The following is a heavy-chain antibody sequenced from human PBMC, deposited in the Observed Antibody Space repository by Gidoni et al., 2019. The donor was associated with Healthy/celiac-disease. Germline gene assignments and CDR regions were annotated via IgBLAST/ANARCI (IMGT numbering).Heavy chain of an antibody. Sequence: QVQLQESGPGLVKPSQTLSLTCTVSGGSISSGSYYWSWIRQPAGKGLGWIGRIYTSGNTNYNPSLKSRVTISVDTSKNQFSLKLSSVTAADTAVYYCARDIPYHAHGSGYYNRDWGQGTLVTVSS. J-gene: IGHJ4*02. D-gene: IGHD3-22*01. CDR3: ARDIPYHAHGSGYYNRD. CDR1: GGSISSGSYY. CDR2: IYTSGNT. V-gene: IGHV4-61*02.